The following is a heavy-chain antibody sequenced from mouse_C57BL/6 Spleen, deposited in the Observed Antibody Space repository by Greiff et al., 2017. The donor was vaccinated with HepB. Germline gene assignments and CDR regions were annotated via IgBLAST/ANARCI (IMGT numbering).Heavy chain of an antibody. CDR3: ASLGDNHYAMDY. D-gene: IGHD1-3*01. V-gene: IGHV3-6*01. CDR2: LCYDGSN. Sequence: EVLLQESGPGLVKPSQSLSLTCSVPGYSITSGYYWNCIRQFPGNKLEWMGYLCYDGSNNYKSSFNNRISITRDTSKNQFFLKLNSVTTEGTATYYYASLGDNHYAMDYWGQGTSVTVSS. CDR1: GYSITSGYY. J-gene: IGHJ4*01.